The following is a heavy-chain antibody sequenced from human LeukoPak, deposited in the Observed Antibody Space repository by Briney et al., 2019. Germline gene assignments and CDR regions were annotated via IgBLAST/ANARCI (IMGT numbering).Heavy chain of an antibody. CDR1: GGTFSSYA. D-gene: IGHD4-11*01. CDR2: IIPILGIA. V-gene: IGHV1-69*04. Sequence: SVKVSCKASGGTFSSYAISWVRQAPGQGLEWMGRIIPILGIANYAQKFQGRVTITADKSTSTAYMELSSLRSEDTAVYYCARGVNSNYAYLDYWGQGTLVTVSS. J-gene: IGHJ4*02. CDR3: ARGVNSNYAYLDY.